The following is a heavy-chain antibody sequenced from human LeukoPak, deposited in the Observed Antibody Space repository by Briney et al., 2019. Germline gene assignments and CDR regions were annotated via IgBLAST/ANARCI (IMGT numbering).Heavy chain of an antibody. CDR2: ISAYNGNT. CDR1: GGTFSSYA. V-gene: IGHV1-18*01. D-gene: IGHD2-21*01. J-gene: IGHJ6*03. Sequence: GASVKVSCKASGGTFSSYAISWVRQAPGQGLEWMGWISAYNGNTNYAQKLQGRVTMTTDTSTSTAYMELRSLRSDDTAVYYCARHMNYYYYMDVWGKGTTVTVSS. CDR3: ARHMNYYYYMDV.